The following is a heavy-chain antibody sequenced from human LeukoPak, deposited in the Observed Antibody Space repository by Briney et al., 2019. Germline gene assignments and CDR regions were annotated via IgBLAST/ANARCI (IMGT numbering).Heavy chain of an antibody. D-gene: IGHD3-3*01. CDR3: ARGFGLRFLEWLPRD. J-gene: IGHJ4*02. Sequence: GGSLRLSCAASGFTFSSYSMNWVRQAPGKGLEWVSSISSSSSYIYYADSVKGRFTISRDNAKNSLYLQMNSLRAEDTAVYYCARGFGLRFLEWLPRDWGQGTLVTVSS. CDR2: ISSSSSYI. CDR1: GFTFSSYS. V-gene: IGHV3-21*01.